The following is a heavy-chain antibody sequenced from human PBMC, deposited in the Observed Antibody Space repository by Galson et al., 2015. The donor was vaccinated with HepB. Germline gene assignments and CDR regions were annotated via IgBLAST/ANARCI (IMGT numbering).Heavy chain of an antibody. V-gene: IGHV3-11*01. CDR3: ARDRARWWLRPLDY. Sequence: SLRLSCAASGFTFSDYYMSWLRQAPGKGLEWVSYISSSGSTIYYADSVKGRFTISRDNAKNSLYLQMNSLRAEDTAVYYCARDRARWWLRPLDYWGQGTLVPVSS. CDR1: GFTFSDYY. J-gene: IGHJ4*02. CDR2: ISSSGSTI. D-gene: IGHD5-12*01.